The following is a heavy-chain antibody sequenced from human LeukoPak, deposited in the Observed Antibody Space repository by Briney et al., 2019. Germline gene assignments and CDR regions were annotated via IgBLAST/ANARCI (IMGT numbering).Heavy chain of an antibody. V-gene: IGHV1-8*01. Sequence: ASVKVSCKASGYTFTGYDINWVRQATGQGLEWMGWMNPNCGNTGYAQKFQGRVTMTRNTSISTAYMELSSLRSEDTAVYYCARGGGVCSSTSCHYYYYGMDVWGQGTTVTVSS. CDR2: MNPNCGNT. J-gene: IGHJ6*02. CDR1: GYTFTGYD. D-gene: IGHD2-2*01. CDR3: ARGGGVCSSTSCHYYYYGMDV.